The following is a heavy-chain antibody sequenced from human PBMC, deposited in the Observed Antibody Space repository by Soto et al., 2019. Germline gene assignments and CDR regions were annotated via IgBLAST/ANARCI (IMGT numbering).Heavy chain of an antibody. CDR1: GFAFSSYS. Sequence: ALRLCCAASGFAFSSYSLNWVRQAPGKGLEWVSYISGSGSPIYYADSVKGRFTISRDNAKNSLYLQMSSLSAEDTAVYYCARDSKWSFDYWGQGTLVTVSS. J-gene: IGHJ4*02. CDR2: ISGSGSPI. CDR3: ARDSKWSFDY. D-gene: IGHD2-15*01. V-gene: IGHV3-48*01.